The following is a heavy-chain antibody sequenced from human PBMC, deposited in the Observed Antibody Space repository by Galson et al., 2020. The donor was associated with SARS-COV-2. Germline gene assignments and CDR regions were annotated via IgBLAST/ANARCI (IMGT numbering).Heavy chain of an antibody. J-gene: IGHJ4*01. D-gene: IGHD2-2*01. CDR1: GFTFSDYG. Sequence: GGPLRLSCEASGFTFSDYGGNWARQAPGKGLEWVAVIWNDGSNKFYADSVKGRLTISRENSKNTLYLQMSSLRAEDRAIYYCARDSYPYCRASGCCRFDHWGRGTLVTVSS. CDR2: IWNDGSNK. V-gene: IGHV3-33*01. CDR3: ARDSYPYCRASGCCRFDH.